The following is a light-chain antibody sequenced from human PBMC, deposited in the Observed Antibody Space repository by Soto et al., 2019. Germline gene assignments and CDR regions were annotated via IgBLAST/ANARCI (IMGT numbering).Light chain of an antibody. CDR3: QAWGNNTAV. J-gene: IGLJ2*01. Sequence: SYELTQSPSVSVSPGQTASISCSGEKLGENFVCGYQQKPDQSPVVVIYHDDKRPSGIPERVSGSSSGNRATLTIAGTQALDEADYYCQAWGNNTAVFGGGTKLTVL. V-gene: IGLV3-1*01. CDR1: KLGENF. CDR2: HDD.